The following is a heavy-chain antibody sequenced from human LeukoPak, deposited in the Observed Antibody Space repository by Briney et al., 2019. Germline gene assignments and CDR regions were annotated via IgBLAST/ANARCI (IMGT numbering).Heavy chain of an antibody. Sequence: SQTLSLTCTVSGGSISSGGYSWSWIRQPAGKGLEWIGRIYTSGSTNYNPSLKSRVTMSVDTSKNQFSLKLSSVTAADTAVYYCARDLVPAARYYYYYYGMDVWGQGTTVTVSS. CDR1: GGSISSGGYS. J-gene: IGHJ6*02. D-gene: IGHD2-2*01. V-gene: IGHV4-61*02. CDR2: IYTSGST. CDR3: ARDLVPAARYYYYYYGMDV.